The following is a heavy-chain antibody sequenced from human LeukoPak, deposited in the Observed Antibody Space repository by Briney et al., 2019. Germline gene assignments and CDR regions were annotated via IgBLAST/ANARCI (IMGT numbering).Heavy chain of an antibody. V-gene: IGHV3-11*04. CDR1: GFTFSDYY. CDR3: ARKTYGGNSWFFDL. D-gene: IGHD4-23*01. CDR2: ISSTGSST. Sequence: PGGSLRLSCAASGFTFSDYYMSWIRQAPGKGLEWVSYISSTGSSTYYADSVEGRFTISRVNAKNSLYLQINSLRTEDTAVYYCARKTYGGNSWFFDLWGQGTLVTVSS. J-gene: IGHJ4*02.